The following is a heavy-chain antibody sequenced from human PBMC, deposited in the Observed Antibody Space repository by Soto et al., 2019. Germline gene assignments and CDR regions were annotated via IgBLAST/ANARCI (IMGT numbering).Heavy chain of an antibody. CDR2: INPSGGST. Sequence: QVQLVQSGAEVKKPGASVKVSCKASGYTFTSYYMHWVRQAPGQGLEWMGIINPSGGSTSYAQKFQGRVTMTRDTSTSTVYVELSSLRSEDTAVYYCARDQKDLRYFDWLNYYYGMDVWGQGTTVTVSS. CDR1: GYTFTSYY. J-gene: IGHJ6*02. CDR3: ARDQKDLRYFDWLNYYYGMDV. V-gene: IGHV1-46*01. D-gene: IGHD3-9*01.